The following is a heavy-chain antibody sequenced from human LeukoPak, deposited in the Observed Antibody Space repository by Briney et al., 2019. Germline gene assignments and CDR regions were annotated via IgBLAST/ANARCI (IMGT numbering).Heavy chain of an antibody. Sequence: SETLSLTCAVYGGSFSGYYWSWIRQPPGKGLEWIRSIYYSGSTYYNPSLKSRVTISVDTSKNQFSLKLSSVTAADTAVYYCARDSAPRYYDFWSGYPDAFDIWGQGTMVTVSS. CDR2: IYYSGST. CDR3: ARDSAPRYYDFWSGYPDAFDI. V-gene: IGHV4-34*01. D-gene: IGHD3-3*01. CDR1: GGSFSGYY. J-gene: IGHJ3*02.